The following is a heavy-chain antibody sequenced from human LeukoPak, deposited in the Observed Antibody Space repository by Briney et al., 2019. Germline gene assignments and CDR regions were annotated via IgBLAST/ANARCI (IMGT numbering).Heavy chain of an antibody. CDR2: IDPGDSDT. Sequence: GESLKISGKGSGYSFTSYWLGGVRQLPGKGLEWMGIIDPGDSDTRYGPSFQGQVTISADKSIITAYLQWSSLKASDTAMYYCARHLRGVMTAERYYFDYWGQGTLVTVSS. D-gene: IGHD2-21*02. V-gene: IGHV5-51*01. CDR3: ARHLRGVMTAERYYFDY. CDR1: GYSFTSYW. J-gene: IGHJ4*02.